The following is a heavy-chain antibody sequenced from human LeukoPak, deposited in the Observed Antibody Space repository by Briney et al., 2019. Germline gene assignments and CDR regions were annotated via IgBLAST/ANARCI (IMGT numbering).Heavy chain of an antibody. J-gene: IGHJ5*02. CDR3: RREPRPNYYFDP. D-gene: IGHD3-22*01. V-gene: IGHV3-33*01. CDR1: GFSSSTDG. Sequence: RGCRRLSCVAAGFSSSTDGMRWVRQAPGKGLGWVAVIWYDGSNQYYASSLKGPFNNSRDNYKNTLYLEKNSLKAGDTAVYCCRREPRPNYYFDPWGQGTLVTVSS. CDR2: IWYDGSNQ.